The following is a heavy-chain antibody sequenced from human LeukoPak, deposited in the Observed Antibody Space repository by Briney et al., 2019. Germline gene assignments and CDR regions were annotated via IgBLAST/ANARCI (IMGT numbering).Heavy chain of an antibody. J-gene: IGHJ3*02. Sequence: GGSLRLSCAASGSTFNNYNMNWVRQAPGKGLEWVSYISSGGGTIYYADSVKGRFTISRDNAQNSLYLHMNSLRAEDTAVYYCATETENSNYDAFDIWGQGTMVTVSS. CDR2: ISSGGGTI. CDR3: ATETENSNYDAFDI. V-gene: IGHV3-48*04. CDR1: GSTFNNYN. D-gene: IGHD4-11*01.